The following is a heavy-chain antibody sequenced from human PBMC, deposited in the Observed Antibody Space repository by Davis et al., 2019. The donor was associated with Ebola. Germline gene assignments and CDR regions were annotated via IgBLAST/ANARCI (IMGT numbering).Heavy chain of an antibody. J-gene: IGHJ4*02. Sequence: PSETLSLTCTVSGGSISSSIYYWGWIRQPPGKGLEWIGSIYYSGSTYYNPSLKSRVTISVDTSKNQFSLKLSSVTAADTAVYYCARLLVTAPLPDYWGQGTLVTVSS. CDR3: ARLLVTAPLPDY. D-gene: IGHD1-26*01. V-gene: IGHV4-39*01. CDR1: GGSISSSIYY. CDR2: IYYSGST.